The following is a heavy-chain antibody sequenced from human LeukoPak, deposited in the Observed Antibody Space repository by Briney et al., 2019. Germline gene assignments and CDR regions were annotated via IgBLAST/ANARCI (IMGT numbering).Heavy chain of an antibody. CDR1: GFTFSSYA. CDR3: ARAPSRKVTPGRFDY. CDR2: ISYDGSNK. D-gene: IGHD5-18*01. V-gene: IGHV3-30-3*01. J-gene: IGHJ4*02. Sequence: PGGSLRLSCVASGFTFSSYAMHWVRQAPGKGLGWVAVISYDGSNKYYADSVKGRFTISRDNSKNTLYLQMNSLRAEDTAVYYCARAPSRKVTPGRFDYWGQGTLVTVSS.